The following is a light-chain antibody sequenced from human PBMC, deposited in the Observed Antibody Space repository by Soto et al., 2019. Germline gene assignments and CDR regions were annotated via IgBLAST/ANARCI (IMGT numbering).Light chain of an antibody. V-gene: IGLV2-11*01. CDR1: SSDVGGYDF. CDR3: CSYAGSYNLGV. CDR2: DVT. J-gene: IGLJ3*02. Sequence: QSALTQPRSVSGSPGQSVTISCTGTSSDVGGYDFVSWYQQHPGKAPKLTIYDVTKRPSWVPDRFSGAKSGNSASLTISGLRAEDEADYYCCSYAGSYNLGVFGGGTKVTV.